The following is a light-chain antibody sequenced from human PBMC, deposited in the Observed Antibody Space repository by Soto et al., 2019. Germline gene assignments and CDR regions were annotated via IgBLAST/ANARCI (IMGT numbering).Light chain of an antibody. CDR3: QEYNRWPPEFI. CDR1: QTAYKN. V-gene: IGKV3-15*01. CDR2: AAS. J-gene: IGKJ2*01. Sequence: ELEMTQSPASLSASPGETVTLSCRATQTAYKNLAWYQQKPGQPPRLLIFAASTRAPGLPARFSGSGSGTEFTLTISSLQSEDSAIYYGQEYNRWPPEFIFGQGTRLEIK.